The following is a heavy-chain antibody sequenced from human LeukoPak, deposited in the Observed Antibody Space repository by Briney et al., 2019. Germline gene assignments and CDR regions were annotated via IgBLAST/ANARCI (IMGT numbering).Heavy chain of an antibody. V-gene: IGHV1-2*02. J-gene: IGHJ4*02. CDR3: ASGDQHHQLPY. D-gene: IGHD2-2*01. Sequence: ASVTVSFKASGYTFTGYYMHWVRQAPGQGLEWMGWINPNSGDTNNAQKFHGRVTMTRDTSISTDYLELNRLRSDDPDVHYCASGDQHHQLPYWGQGTLVTVSS. CDR1: GYTFTGYY. CDR2: INPNSGDT.